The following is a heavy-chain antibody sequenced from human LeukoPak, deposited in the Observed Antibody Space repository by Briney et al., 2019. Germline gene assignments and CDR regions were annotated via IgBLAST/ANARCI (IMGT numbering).Heavy chain of an antibody. V-gene: IGHV3-23*01. CDR1: GFTFSSYA. CDR2: ISGSGGST. Sequence: GGSLRLSCAASGFTFSSYAMSWVRQAPGKGVEWVSAISGSGGSTYYADSVKGRFTISRDNSKNTLYLQMNSLRAEDTAVYYCAKPNDYYDSSGYHIDYWGQGTLVTVSS. CDR3: AKPNDYYDSSGYHIDY. J-gene: IGHJ4*02. D-gene: IGHD3-22*01.